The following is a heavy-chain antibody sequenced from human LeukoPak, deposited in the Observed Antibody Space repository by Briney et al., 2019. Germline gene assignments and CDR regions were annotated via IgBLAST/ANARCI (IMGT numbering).Heavy chain of an antibody. Sequence: SETLSLTCTVSGGSISSYYWCWIRQPPGKGLEWIGYISYSGSTNYNPSLTSRVTISVDTSKNQCSLKLSSVTAADTAVYYCARDRIGGYVDYWGQGTLVTVSS. CDR1: GGSISSYY. CDR2: ISYSGST. V-gene: IGHV4-59*12. D-gene: IGHD2-15*01. CDR3: ARDRIGGYVDY. J-gene: IGHJ4*02.